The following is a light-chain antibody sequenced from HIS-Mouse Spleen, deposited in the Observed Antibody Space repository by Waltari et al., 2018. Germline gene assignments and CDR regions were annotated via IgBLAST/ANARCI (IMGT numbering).Light chain of an antibody. CDR3: QQYYSTPFT. Sequence: DIVMTQSPDSLAVSLGERPAINCTASQSVLYSSNNKNYLAWYQQKPGQPPKLLIYWASTRESGVPDRFSGSGSGTDFTLTISSLQAEDVAVYYCQQYYSTPFTFGPGTKVDIK. J-gene: IGKJ3*01. CDR2: WAS. CDR1: QSVLYSSNNKNY. V-gene: IGKV4-1*01.